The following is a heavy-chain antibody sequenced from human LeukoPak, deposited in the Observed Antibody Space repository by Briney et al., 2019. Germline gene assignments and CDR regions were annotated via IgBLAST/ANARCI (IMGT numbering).Heavy chain of an antibody. D-gene: IGHD6-13*01. CDR1: GYTFTGYY. V-gene: IGHV1-2*04. CDR2: INPNSGGT. CDR3: AREPGIAAGGEFDY. J-gene: IGHJ4*02. Sequence: GASVKVSCKASGYTFTGYYMHWVRQAPGQGLEWMGWINPNSGGTNYAQKFQGWVTMTRDTSISTAYMELSRLRSDDTAVYYCAREPGIAAGGEFDYWGQGTLVTVSS.